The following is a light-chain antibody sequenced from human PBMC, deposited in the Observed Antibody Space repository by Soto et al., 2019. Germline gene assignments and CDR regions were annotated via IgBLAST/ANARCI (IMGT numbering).Light chain of an antibody. CDR1: QSVSSN. Sequence: EILMTQSPAPLSVSPGERATLSCRASQSVSSNLAWYQKKPCPDPRILIYDASTRATGIPARFSGSGSGTDFILTISRLPPDDFATYYYQHYTTDSEAFGQGTKLDIK. CDR3: QHYTTDSEA. CDR2: DAS. V-gene: IGKV3-15*01. J-gene: IGKJ1*01.